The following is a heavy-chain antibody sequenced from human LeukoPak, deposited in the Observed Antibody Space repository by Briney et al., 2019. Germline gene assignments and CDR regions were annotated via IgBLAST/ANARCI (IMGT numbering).Heavy chain of an antibody. V-gene: IGHV3-7*01. CDR1: GYSFSTNM. CDR3: MSAHGY. CDR2: ILPGGRER. Sequence: PGGSLRLSCVASGYSFSTNMMNWVRQAPGKGLEWVATILPGGRERYRVDSVKGRFTISRDNAKNSLYLQMNILRAEDTAVYYCMSAHGYWGQGTLVTVNS. J-gene: IGHJ4*02.